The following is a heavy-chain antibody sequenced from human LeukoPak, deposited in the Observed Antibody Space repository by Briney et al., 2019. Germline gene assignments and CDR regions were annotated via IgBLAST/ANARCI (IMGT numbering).Heavy chain of an antibody. CDR2: IIPIFGTA. D-gene: IGHD6-6*01. CDR3: ASPTSATLSSSRGYYYYYYMDV. J-gene: IGHJ6*03. V-gene: IGHV1-69*13. Sequence: SVKVSCKASGGTFSSYAISWVRQAPGQGLEWMGGIIPIFGTANYAQKFQGRVTITADESTSTAYMELSSLRSEDTAVYYCASPTSATLSSSRGYYYYYYMDVWGKGPRSPSP. CDR1: GGTFSSYA.